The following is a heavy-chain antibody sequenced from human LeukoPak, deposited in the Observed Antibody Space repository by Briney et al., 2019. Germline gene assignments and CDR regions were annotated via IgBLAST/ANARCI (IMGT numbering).Heavy chain of an antibody. CDR1: GFTFSNAW. D-gene: IGHD3-16*01. CDR3: ARDPGGGGY. Sequence: GESLRLSCEASGFTFSNAWMNWVRQAPGKGLEWVSSVTSSGSYVYYADSVKGRFTISRDNAKNSLFLQMNSLRAEDTAVYYCARDPGGGGYWGQGTLVTVSS. V-gene: IGHV3-21*01. J-gene: IGHJ4*02. CDR2: VTSSGSYV.